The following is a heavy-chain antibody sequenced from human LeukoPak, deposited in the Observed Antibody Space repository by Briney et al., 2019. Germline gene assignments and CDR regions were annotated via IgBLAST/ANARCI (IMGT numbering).Heavy chain of an antibody. CDR3: ARDPFGGATTERAFDI. D-gene: IGHD3-16*01. J-gene: IGHJ3*02. CDR2: IISSSSNI. Sequence: AESMRLSCAASGFTFSSYSMNWVRQPPGKGLGWVSYIISSSSNIYYASSVKGRFTISRDKDKNSLYLQMNSLRAEDTAVYYCARDPFGGATTERAFDIWGQGTMVTVSS. CDR1: GFTFSSYS. V-gene: IGHV3-48*01.